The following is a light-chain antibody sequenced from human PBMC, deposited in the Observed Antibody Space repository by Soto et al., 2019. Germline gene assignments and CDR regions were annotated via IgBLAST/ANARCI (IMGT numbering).Light chain of an antibody. Sequence: DAVMTQSPLSLPVALGQPAAISCSSIQSLVYSDGNSYLNWFQQRPGKYTRRRSDKASNRDPGVPDRFRGIGSGTDCTLKITRVQAEDGGVYYCMQGTHWPWTFGQGTKVDIK. CDR3: MQGTHWPWT. CDR1: QSLVYSDGNSY. V-gene: IGKV2-30*01. J-gene: IGKJ1*01. CDR2: KAS.